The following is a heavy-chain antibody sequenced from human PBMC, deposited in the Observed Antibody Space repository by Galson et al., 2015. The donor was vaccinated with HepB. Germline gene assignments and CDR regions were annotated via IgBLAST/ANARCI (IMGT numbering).Heavy chain of an antibody. CDR2: IIPIFGIA. Sequence: SVKVSCKASGCTFSSYAISWVRQAPGQGLEWMGGIIPIFGIANYAQKFQGRVTITADASTSTAYMELSSLRSEDTAVYYCARVPTGDHSRNYYYYGMDVWGQGTTVTVSS. D-gene: IGHD7-27*01. J-gene: IGHJ6*02. CDR3: ARVPTGDHSRNYYYYGMDV. CDR1: GCTFSSYA. V-gene: IGHV1-69*13.